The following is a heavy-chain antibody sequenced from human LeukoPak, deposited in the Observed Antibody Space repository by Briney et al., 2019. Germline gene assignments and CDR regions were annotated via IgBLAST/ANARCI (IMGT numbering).Heavy chain of an antibody. D-gene: IGHD6-19*01. CDR2: ISYDGSNK. CDR1: GFTFSSYS. V-gene: IGHV3-30-3*01. CDR3: ARADSSGWYTFLY. J-gene: IGHJ4*02. Sequence: GRSLRLSCAASGFTFSSYSIHWVRQAPGKGLEWVAVISYDGSNKYYADSVKGRFTISRDNSKNTLYLQMNSLRTEDTAVYYCARADSSGWYTFLYWSQGTLVIVSS.